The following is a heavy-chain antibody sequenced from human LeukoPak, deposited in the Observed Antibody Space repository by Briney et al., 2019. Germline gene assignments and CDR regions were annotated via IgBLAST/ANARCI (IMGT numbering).Heavy chain of an antibody. D-gene: IGHD6-19*01. J-gene: IGHJ6*03. CDR2: ISGSGGST. CDR1: GFTFSSYA. V-gene: IGHV3-23*01. Sequence: QPGGSLRLSCAASGFTFSSYAMSWVRQAPGKGLEWVSAISGSGGSTYYAGSVKGRFTISRDNSKNTLYLQMNSLRAEDTAVYYCAKGQWPNYYMDVWGKGTTVTVSS. CDR3: AKGQWPNYYMDV.